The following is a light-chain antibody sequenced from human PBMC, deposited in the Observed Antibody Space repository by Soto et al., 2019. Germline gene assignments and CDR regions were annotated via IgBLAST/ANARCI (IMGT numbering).Light chain of an antibody. CDR1: SSDVGGYYY. Sequence: QSVLTQPPSASGSPGQSVAISCTGSSSDVGGYYYVSWYQQHPGKAPKLIIYEVSKRPSGVPDRFSGSKSGNTASLIVSGLQAEDEADYYCSSYGGDNNLLFGGGTKLTVL. V-gene: IGLV2-8*01. J-gene: IGLJ2*01. CDR2: EVS. CDR3: SSYGGDNNLL.